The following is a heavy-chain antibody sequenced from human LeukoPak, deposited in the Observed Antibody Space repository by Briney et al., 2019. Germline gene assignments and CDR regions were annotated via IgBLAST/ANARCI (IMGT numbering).Heavy chain of an antibody. J-gene: IGHJ4*02. Sequence: SVKVSCRASGGTFSSYAISWVRQAPGQGLEWMGGIIPIFGTANYAQKFQGRVTITADESTSTAYMELSSLRSEDTAVYYCAREVYDFWSGPFDYWGQGTLVTVSS. V-gene: IGHV1-69*13. CDR2: IIPIFGTA. D-gene: IGHD3-3*01. CDR3: AREVYDFWSGPFDY. CDR1: GGTFSSYA.